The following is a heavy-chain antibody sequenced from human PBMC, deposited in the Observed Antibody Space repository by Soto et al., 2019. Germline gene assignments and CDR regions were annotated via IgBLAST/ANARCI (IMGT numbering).Heavy chain of an antibody. CDR3: TGAYYDVSGHSLDP. CDR1: GRSISSGY. J-gene: IGHJ5*02. CDR2: IYYGDSI. Sequence: PSETLSLTCAVSGRSISSGYWTWIRRPPGKGLEWIGYIYYGDSINYNPSLESRVIISVDTAKNQFSLRLSSVSAADTSVYYCTGAYYDVSGHSLDPWGQGTSVTVSS. V-gene: IGHV4-59*01. D-gene: IGHD3-22*01.